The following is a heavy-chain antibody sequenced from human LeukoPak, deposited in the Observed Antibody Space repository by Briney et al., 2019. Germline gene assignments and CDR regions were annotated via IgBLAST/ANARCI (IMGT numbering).Heavy chain of an antibody. J-gene: IGHJ4*02. CDR1: GFTFSSYA. CDR2: ISGNGGST. CDR3: AKVGPLLWFGELAVFDY. D-gene: IGHD3-10*01. V-gene: IGHV3-23*01. Sequence: GGSLRLSCAASGFTFSSYAMSWVRQAPGKGLEWVPAISGNGGSTYYADSVKGRFTISRDNSKNTLYLQMNSLRAEDTAVYYCAKVGPLLWFGELAVFDYWGQGTLVTVSS.